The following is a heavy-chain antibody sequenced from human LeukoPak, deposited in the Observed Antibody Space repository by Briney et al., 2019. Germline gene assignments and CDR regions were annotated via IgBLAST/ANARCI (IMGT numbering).Heavy chain of an antibody. CDR3: ARTKEMASISYFDS. D-gene: IGHD5-24*01. J-gene: IGHJ4*02. V-gene: IGHV3-48*03. CDR2: ISSSVTTI. Sequence: GGSLRLSCSASGFTFSSYEMNWVRQAPGKGLEWVSYISSSVTTIYYADSVKGRFTISRDNAKNSLYLQMNSLRAEDTAVYYCARTKEMASISYFDSWGQGTLVTVSS. CDR1: GFTFSSYE.